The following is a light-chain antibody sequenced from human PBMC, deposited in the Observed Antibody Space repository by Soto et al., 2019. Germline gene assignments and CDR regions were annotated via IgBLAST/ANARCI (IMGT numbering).Light chain of an antibody. CDR2: RTS. CDR3: QQYNNWPRAT. CDR1: ESINGN. Sequence: EILMTQSPATLSVSPGERATLSCRASESINGNLAWYQRKPGQAPRLLMFRTSTRATGFPARFSGSGSGTEFNLTISSLQSEDFAVYYCQQYNNWPRATFGGGTKVDIK. J-gene: IGKJ4*01. V-gene: IGKV3-15*01.